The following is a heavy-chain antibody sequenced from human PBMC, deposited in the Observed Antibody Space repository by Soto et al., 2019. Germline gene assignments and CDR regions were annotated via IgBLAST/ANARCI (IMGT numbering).Heavy chain of an antibody. D-gene: IGHD2-2*01. Sequence: SETLSLTCTIYCDSVSSGNCYWSWIWQPPGKGLEWIGYIHHSGSTNYNPSLKSRVTISVDTSKNQFSLKLRSVTAADTAMYYCARDFSISTGCVRPACYYYYGMDVWGQGTTVT. V-gene: IGHV4-61*01. J-gene: IGHJ6*02. CDR2: IHHSGST. CDR1: CDSVSSGNCY. CDR3: ARDFSISTGCVRPACYYYYGMDV.